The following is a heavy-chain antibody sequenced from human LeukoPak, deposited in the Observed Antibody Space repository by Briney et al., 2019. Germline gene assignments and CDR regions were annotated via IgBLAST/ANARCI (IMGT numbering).Heavy chain of an antibody. V-gene: IGHV3-7*01. CDR2: IKQDGSEK. Sequence: RGSLRLSCAASGFTFSSYWMSWVRQAPGKGPEWVANIKQDGSEKYYVDSVKGRFTISRDNAKNSLYLQMNSLRAENTAVYYCARVPRGSSTGYWGQGTLVTVSS. D-gene: IGHD2-2*01. CDR3: ARVPRGSSTGY. J-gene: IGHJ4*02. CDR1: GFTFSSYW.